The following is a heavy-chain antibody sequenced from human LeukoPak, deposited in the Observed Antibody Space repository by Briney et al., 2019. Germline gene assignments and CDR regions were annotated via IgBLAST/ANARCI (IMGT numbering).Heavy chain of an antibody. CDR2: ISSNGATT. V-gene: IGHV3-64*04. D-gene: IGHD3-16*02. CDR3: ALNGREVPSGAFDI. CDR1: GFTFNRFY. J-gene: IGHJ3*02. Sequence: GGSLRLSCSASGFTFNRFYLHWVRQAPGKGLEFVSHISSNGATTYYADSVKGRFTISRDNSKNTLYLQMNSLRAEDTAVYYCALNGREVPSGAFDIWGQGTMVTVSS.